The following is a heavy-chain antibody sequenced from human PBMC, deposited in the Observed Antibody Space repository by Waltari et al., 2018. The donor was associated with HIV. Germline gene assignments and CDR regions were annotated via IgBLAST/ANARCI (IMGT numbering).Heavy chain of an antibody. CDR3: ARQQLGSGALDL. J-gene: IGHJ4*02. D-gene: IGHD3-10*02. CDR1: GLTFSPDP. CDR2: ISSGTSYI. V-gene: IGHV3-21*02. Sequence: EVQLVESGGGLVKPGGSLRLSCTAPGLTFSPDPMNWVRQAPGKGLEWVSSISSGTSYIYYADSVTGRFTVSRDNAKNSLFLQMNSLRADDTAVYYCARQQLGSGALDLWGQGTLVTVSS.